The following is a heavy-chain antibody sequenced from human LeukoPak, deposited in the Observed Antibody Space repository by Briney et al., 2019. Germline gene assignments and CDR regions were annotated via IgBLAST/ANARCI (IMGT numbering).Heavy chain of an antibody. J-gene: IGHJ4*02. CDR1: GFTFSSYG. V-gene: IGHV3-30*18. Sequence: QPGGSLRLSCAASGFTFSSYGMHWVRQAPGKGLEWVAVISYDGSNKYYADSVKGRFTISRDNSKNTLYLQMNSLRAEDTAVYYCAKVWVAGYVRGAAGTGYDYWGQGTLVTVSS. CDR2: ISYDGSNK. CDR3: AKVWVAGYVRGAAGTGYDY. D-gene: IGHD6-13*01.